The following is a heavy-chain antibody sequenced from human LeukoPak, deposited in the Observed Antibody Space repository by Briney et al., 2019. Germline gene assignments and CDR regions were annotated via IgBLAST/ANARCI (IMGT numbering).Heavy chain of an antibody. CDR1: GGSVSSDNSY. CDR3: ARGYYYHR. Sequence: SETLSLTCTVSGGSVSSDNSYWNWIRQPAGKGLEWIARIYADGSSTYNPSLKSRVTISVEAPKNQFSLRLSSLTAADTAVYYCARGYYYHRWGQGTLVTVSS. V-gene: IGHV4-61*02. J-gene: IGHJ4*02. CDR2: IYADGSS. D-gene: IGHD3-22*01.